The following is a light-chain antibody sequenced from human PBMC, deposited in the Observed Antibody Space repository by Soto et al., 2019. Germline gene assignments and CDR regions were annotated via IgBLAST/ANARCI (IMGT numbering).Light chain of an antibody. CDR2: VNI. Sequence: QSVLTQPPSVSGAPGQRFTISFTVSISNIVASYGVHCYQQLPVTAPKLLVYVNINLPSWVPDRFCVSKAVTSSSLTITGXHAEDGADYYFQSYDRSLSGSRVFGTGTKVPVL. CDR1: ISNIVASYG. CDR3: QSYDRSLSGSRV. J-gene: IGLJ1*01. V-gene: IGLV1-40*01.